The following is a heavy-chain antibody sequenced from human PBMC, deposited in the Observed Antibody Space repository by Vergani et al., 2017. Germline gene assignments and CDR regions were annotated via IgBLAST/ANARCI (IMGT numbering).Heavy chain of an antibody. Sequence: VQPGRSLRLSCAASGFTFNQYGMHWVRQAPGKGLGWVAVTWYDGNNKQYADSVKGRFTISRDNSKSTMYLQMNSLRDEDTGVYYCARDLRLLYNRFDPWGQGTLVTVSS. CDR3: ARDLRLLYNRFDP. CDR2: TWYDGNNK. J-gene: IGHJ5*02. V-gene: IGHV3-33*01. CDR1: GFTFNQYG. D-gene: IGHD1-14*01.